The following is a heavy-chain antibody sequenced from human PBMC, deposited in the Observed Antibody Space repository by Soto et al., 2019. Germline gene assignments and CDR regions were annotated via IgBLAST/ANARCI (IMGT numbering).Heavy chain of an antibody. CDR1: GGSFSGYY. CDR3: ARKSYGDYSY. D-gene: IGHD4-17*01. J-gene: IGHJ4*02. V-gene: IGHV4-34*01. CDR2: INHSGST. Sequence: PSETLSLTCAVYGGSFSGYYWSWIRQPPGKGLEWIGEINHSGSTNYNPSLKSRVTISVDTSKNQFSLKLSSVTAADTAVYYCARKSYGDYSYWGQGTLVTVSS.